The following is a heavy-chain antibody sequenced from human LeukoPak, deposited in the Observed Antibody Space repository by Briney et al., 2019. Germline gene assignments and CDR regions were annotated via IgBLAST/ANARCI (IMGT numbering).Heavy chain of an antibody. CDR2: IYYSGST. J-gene: IGHJ4*02. CDR3: ARDKGNDYGGNLVDY. CDR1: GDSISSGGYY. V-gene: IGHV4-31*03. D-gene: IGHD4-23*01. Sequence: SETLSLTCSVSGDSISSGGYYWSWIRQHPGKGLEWIGYIYYSGSTYYNPSLRGRVTISVDTSKNQFSLKLSSVTAADTAVYYCARDKGNDYGGNLVDYWGQGTLVTVSS.